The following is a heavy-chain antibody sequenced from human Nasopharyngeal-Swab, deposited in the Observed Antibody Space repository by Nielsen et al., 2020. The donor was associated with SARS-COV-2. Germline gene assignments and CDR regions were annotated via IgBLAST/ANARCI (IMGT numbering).Heavy chain of an antibody. J-gene: IGHJ6*02. D-gene: IGHD2-2*01. V-gene: IGHV4-59*01. CDR2: IYYSGST. CDR1: GGSIGSYY. CDR3: ARVYSTTAHYYYGMDV. Sequence: SETLSLTCTVSGGSIGSYYWSWIRQPPGKGLEWIGYIYYSGSTNYNPSLKSRVTISVDTSKNQFSLKLSSVTAADTAVYYCARVYSTTAHYYYGMDVWGQGTTVTVSS.